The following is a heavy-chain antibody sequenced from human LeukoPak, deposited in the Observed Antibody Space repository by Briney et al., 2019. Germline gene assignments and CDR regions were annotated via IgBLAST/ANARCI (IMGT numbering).Heavy chain of an antibody. J-gene: IGHJ3*02. CDR1: GYTFTGYY. CDR2: INPNSGGT. Sequence: ASVKVSCKASGYTFTGYYMHWVRQAPRQGLEWMGWINPNSGGTNYAQKFQGRVTMTRDTSISTAYMELSRLRSDDTAVYYCARDRRVWGSYRYHAFDIWGQGTMVTVSS. D-gene: IGHD3-16*02. V-gene: IGHV1-2*02. CDR3: ARDRRVWGSYRYHAFDI.